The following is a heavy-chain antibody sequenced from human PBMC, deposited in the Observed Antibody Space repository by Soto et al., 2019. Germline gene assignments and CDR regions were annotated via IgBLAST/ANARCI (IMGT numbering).Heavy chain of an antibody. V-gene: IGHV5-10-1*01. J-gene: IGHJ6*01. Sequence: SGPCPRASCRGSELPLTSHCILWATHLPGKGLEWMGIIYPGDSYTNYSPSFQGHVTISADKSISTAYLQWSSLKASDTAMYYCARLGYRATMYYYYGMEVR. D-gene: IGHD5-18*01. CDR3: ARLGYRATMYYYYGMEV. CDR2: IYPGDSYT. CDR1: ELPLTSHC.